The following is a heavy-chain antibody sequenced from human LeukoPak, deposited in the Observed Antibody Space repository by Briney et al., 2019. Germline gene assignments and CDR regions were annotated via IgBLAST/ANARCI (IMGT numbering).Heavy chain of an antibody. CDR3: AREGGIRYFDWLDKYNWFDP. V-gene: IGHV4-4*07. Sequence: SETLSLTCTVSGGSISSYYWSWIRQPAGKGLEWIGRIYTSGSTNYNPSLKSRVTMSVDTSKNQFSLKLSSVTAADMAVYYCAREGGIRYFDWLDKYNWFDPWGQGTLVTVSS. D-gene: IGHD3-9*01. J-gene: IGHJ5*02. CDR2: IYTSGST. CDR1: GGSISSYY.